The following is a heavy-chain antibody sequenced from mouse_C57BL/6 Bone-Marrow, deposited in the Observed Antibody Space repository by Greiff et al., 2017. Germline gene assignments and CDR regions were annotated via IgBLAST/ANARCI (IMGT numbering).Heavy chain of an antibody. CDR3: AIYDYERAY. CDR2: IYPGDGDT. Sequence: QVQLKQSGPELVKPGASVKISCKASGYAFSSSWMNWVKQRPGKGLEWIGRIYPGDGDTNYNGKFKGKATLTADKSSSTAYMQLSSLTSEDSAVYFCAIYDYERAYWGQGTLVTVSA. J-gene: IGHJ3*01. V-gene: IGHV1-82*01. CDR1: GYAFSSSW. D-gene: IGHD2-4*01.